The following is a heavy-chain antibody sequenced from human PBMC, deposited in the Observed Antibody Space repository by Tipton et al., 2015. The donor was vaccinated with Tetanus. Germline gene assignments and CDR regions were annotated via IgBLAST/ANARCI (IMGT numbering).Heavy chain of an antibody. CDR1: GFIFSSYG. CDR2: SWYDGTDK. J-gene: IGHJ4*02. CDR3: AREADCSGGSCSSGDFDN. Sequence: SLRLSCAASGFIFSSYGIYWVRQAPGKGLEWVAVSWYDGTDKYYADSVKGRFTISRDNSKNTLYLQMNSLRAEDTAVYYCAREADCSGGSCSSGDFDNWGQGTQVTVSS. V-gene: IGHV3-33*01. D-gene: IGHD2-15*01.